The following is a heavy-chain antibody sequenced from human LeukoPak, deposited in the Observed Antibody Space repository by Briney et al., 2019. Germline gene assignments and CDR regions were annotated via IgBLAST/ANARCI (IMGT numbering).Heavy chain of an antibody. CDR2: IGSSGGST. CDR1: GFNFITAT. CDR3: VKDIQLST. Sequence: GGSLRLSCAASGFNFITATMTWVRQAPGKGLEWVSLIGSSGGSTYYADSVKGRFTISRDNSNHTLSLQMNSLRVEDTAIYYCVKDIQLSTWGLGTMVTVSS. V-gene: IGHV3-23*01. D-gene: IGHD5-24*01. J-gene: IGHJ3*01.